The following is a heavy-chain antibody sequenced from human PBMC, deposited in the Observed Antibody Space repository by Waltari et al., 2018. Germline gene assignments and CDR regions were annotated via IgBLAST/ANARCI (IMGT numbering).Heavy chain of an antibody. D-gene: IGHD5-18*01. Sequence: QVQLVQSGAEVKKPGSSVKVSCTAAGGIFSSYTLSWVRPAPGQGLEWMGRIIPILGTANYAQKFQGRVTITADKSTSTAYMELSSLRSEDTAVYYCARGDSYGSADGFDIWGQGTMVTVSS. CDR3: ARGDSYGSADGFDI. CDR2: IIPILGTA. J-gene: IGHJ3*02. V-gene: IGHV1-69*08. CDR1: GGIFSSYT.